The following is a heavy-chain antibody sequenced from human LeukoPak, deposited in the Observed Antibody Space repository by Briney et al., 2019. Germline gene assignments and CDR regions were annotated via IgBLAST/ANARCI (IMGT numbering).Heavy chain of an antibody. CDR1: GGSIISGNW. CDR2: IYHSGRT. CDR3: ASSDGLPPRSDSSYDVFDY. V-gene: IGHV4-4*02. J-gene: IGHJ4*02. Sequence: SETLSLTCAVSGGSIISGNWWSWVRQPPGKGLEWIGEIYHSGRTNYNPSLKSRVTISLDKSKNHFSLNLSSVTAADTALYYCASSDGLPPRSDSSYDVFDYWGQGTLVTVSS. D-gene: IGHD5-12*01.